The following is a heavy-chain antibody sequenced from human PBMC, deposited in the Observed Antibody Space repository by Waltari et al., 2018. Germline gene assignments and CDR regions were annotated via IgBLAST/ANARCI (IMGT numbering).Heavy chain of an antibody. CDR1: GFTFSSYA. D-gene: IGHD4-17*01. Sequence: EVQLVESGGGLVQPGGSLRLSCAASGFTFSSYALSWVRQAPGKGLEWVSAISGSGGSTYYADSVKGRFTISRDNSKNTLYLQMNSLRAEDTAVYYCAKAPNDYGDSHWYFDLWGRGTLVTVSS. J-gene: IGHJ2*01. CDR3: AKAPNDYGDSHWYFDL. CDR2: ISGSGGST. V-gene: IGHV3-23*04.